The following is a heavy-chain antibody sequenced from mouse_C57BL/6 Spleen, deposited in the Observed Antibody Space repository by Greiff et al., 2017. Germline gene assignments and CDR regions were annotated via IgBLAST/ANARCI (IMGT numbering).Heavy chain of an antibody. CDR3: AREDYCGSKVYAMDY. D-gene: IGHD1-1*01. V-gene: IGHV5-17*01. Sequence: EVKLVESGGGLVKPGGSLKLSCAASGFTFSDYGMHWVRQAPEKGLEWVAYISSGSSTIYYADTVKGRFTISRDNAKNTLFLQMTSLRSEDTAMYYCAREDYCGSKVYAMDYWGQGTSVTVSS. J-gene: IGHJ4*01. CDR1: GFTFSDYG. CDR2: ISSGSSTI.